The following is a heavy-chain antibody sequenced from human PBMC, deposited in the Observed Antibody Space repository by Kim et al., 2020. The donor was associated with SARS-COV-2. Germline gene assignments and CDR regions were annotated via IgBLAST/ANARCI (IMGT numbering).Heavy chain of an antibody. Sequence: SVKVSCKASGGTFSSYAISWVRQAPGQGLEWMGGIIPIFGTANYAQKFQGRVTITADESTSTAYMELSSLRSEDTAVYYCARERSASTFRIIRGYSYGSFDYWGQGTLVTVSS. CDR1: GGTFSSYA. CDR2: IIPIFGTA. J-gene: IGHJ4*02. CDR3: ARERSASTFRIIRGYSYGSFDY. V-gene: IGHV1-69*13. D-gene: IGHD5-18*01.